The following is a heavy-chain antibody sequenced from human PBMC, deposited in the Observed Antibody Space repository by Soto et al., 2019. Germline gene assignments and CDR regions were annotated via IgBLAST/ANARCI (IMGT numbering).Heavy chain of an antibody. CDR2: IYYSGST. CDR3: ARGGMITFGGVIVK. CDR1: GGSISSGGYY. V-gene: IGHV4-31*03. Sequence: SETLCLTCTVSGGSISSGGYYWSWIRQHPGKGLEWIGYIYYSGSTYYNPSLKSRVTISVDTSKNQFSLKLSSVTAADTAVYYCARGGMITFGGVIVKWGQGTLVTVSS. D-gene: IGHD3-16*02. J-gene: IGHJ4*02.